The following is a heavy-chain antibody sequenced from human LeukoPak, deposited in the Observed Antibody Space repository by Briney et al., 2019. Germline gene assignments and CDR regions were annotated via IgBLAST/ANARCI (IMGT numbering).Heavy chain of an antibody. CDR1: GFTFSSYA. D-gene: IGHD5-12*01. CDR2: ISGSGSHT. Sequence: QPGGSLRLSCAASGFTFSSYAMSWVRQAPGKGLEWVSAISGSGSHTDYADSVKGRFTISKDNSKNTLYLQMNSLRAEDTAVYYCARGPSGYHNTGGQGTLVTVSS. V-gene: IGHV3-23*01. CDR3: ARGPSGYHNT. J-gene: IGHJ4*02.